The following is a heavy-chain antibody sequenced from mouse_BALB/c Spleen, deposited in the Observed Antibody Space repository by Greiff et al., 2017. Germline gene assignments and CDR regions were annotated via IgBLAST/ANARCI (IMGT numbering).Heavy chain of an antibody. CDR3: ARHGLTSWFAY. Sequence: EVKLVESGGDLVKPGGSLKLSCAASGFTFSSYGMSWVRQTPDKRLEWVATISSGGSYTYYPDSVKGRFTISRDNAKNTLYLQMSSLKSEDTAMYYCARHGLTSWFAYWGQGTLVTVSA. D-gene: IGHD3-1*01. V-gene: IGHV5-6*01. J-gene: IGHJ3*01. CDR2: ISSGGSYT. CDR1: GFTFSSYG.